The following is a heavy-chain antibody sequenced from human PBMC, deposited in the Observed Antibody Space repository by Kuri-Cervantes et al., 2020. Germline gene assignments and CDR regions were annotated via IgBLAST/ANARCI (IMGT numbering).Heavy chain of an antibody. D-gene: IGHD1-26*01. CDR3: AKDSLYSGSYSQFDY. Sequence: GESLKISCAASGFTFSSYAMHWVRQAPGKGLEWVAVISYDGSNKYYADSVKGRFTISRDNSKNTLYLQMNSLRAEDTAVYYCAKDSLYSGSYSQFDYWGQGTRVTVSS. CDR1: GFTFSSYA. V-gene: IGHV3-30-3*01. CDR2: ISYDGSNK. J-gene: IGHJ4*02.